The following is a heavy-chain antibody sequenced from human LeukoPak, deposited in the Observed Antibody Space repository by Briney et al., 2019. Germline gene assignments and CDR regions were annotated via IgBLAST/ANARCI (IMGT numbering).Heavy chain of an antibody. CDR2: VKPDSGAT. Sequence: ASVKVSCKASGYTFTGHYMHWVRQAPGQGLEWMGWVKPDSGATSYAQKFQGRVTMTRDTSISTAYLEVSSLRSDDAAVYYCATVVGGVTCDYWGRGTLVTVSS. CDR3: ATVVGGVTCDY. D-gene: IGHD2-2*01. J-gene: IGHJ4*02. V-gene: IGHV1-2*02. CDR1: GYTFTGHY.